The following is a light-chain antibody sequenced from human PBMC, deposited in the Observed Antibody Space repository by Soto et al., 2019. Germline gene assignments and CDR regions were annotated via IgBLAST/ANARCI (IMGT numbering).Light chain of an antibody. CDR1: QSISSW. J-gene: IGKJ1*01. Sequence: DIQMTQSPSTLSASVGDRVTVTCRASQSISSWLAWYQQKPGKAPNLLIYDASSLESGVPSRFSGSGSGTEFTLTISSLQPHDFATYYCQQYSTYWTFGPGTKVDI. CDR3: QQYSTYWT. CDR2: DAS. V-gene: IGKV1-5*01.